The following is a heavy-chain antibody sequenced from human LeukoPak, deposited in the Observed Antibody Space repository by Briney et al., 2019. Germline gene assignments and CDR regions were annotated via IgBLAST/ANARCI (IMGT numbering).Heavy chain of an antibody. Sequence: GGSLRLSCAASGFTVGSNYMSWVRQAPGKGLEWVSVIYSGGETYYADSVRGRFTISRDNSKNTLYLQMNSLRTEDTAVYYCARDWIAVAGANWFDPWGQGTLVTVSS. CDR2: IYSGGET. J-gene: IGHJ5*02. D-gene: IGHD6-19*01. V-gene: IGHV3-53*01. CDR3: ARDWIAVAGANWFDP. CDR1: GFTVGSNY.